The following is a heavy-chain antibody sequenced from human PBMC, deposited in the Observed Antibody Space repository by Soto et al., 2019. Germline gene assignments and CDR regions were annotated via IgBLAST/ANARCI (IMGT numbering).Heavy chain of an antibody. D-gene: IGHD4-17*01. J-gene: IGHJ4*02. CDR1: GGSISSGGYS. CDR2: IYHSGST. Sequence: PSETLSLTCAVPGGSISSGGYSWGWIRQPPGKGLEWIGYIYHSGSTYYNPSLKSRVTISLDMSRNHFSLNLSSVTAADTAVYYCARDSDYGDYYFDYWGQGTLVTVSS. V-gene: IGHV4-30-2*01. CDR3: ARDSDYGDYYFDY.